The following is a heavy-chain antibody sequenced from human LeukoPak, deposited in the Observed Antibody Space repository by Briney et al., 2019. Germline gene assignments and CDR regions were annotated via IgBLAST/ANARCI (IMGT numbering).Heavy chain of an antibody. V-gene: IGHV4-59*01. CDR2: IHYSGST. Sequence: AETLSLTCTVSGGSISSYYWSWIRQPPGKGLEWIGYIHYSGSTHYNPSLKSRVTISVDTSKKQVSLKVTSVTAADTAVYYCARVRGVATIFDYWGQGTLVTVSS. J-gene: IGHJ4*02. D-gene: IGHD5-12*01. CDR1: GGSISSYY. CDR3: ARVRGVATIFDY.